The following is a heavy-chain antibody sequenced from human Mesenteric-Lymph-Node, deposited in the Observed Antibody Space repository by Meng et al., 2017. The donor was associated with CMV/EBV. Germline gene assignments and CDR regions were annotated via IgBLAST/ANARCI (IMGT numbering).Heavy chain of an antibody. CDR1: GGSISSNNYY. CDR3: ARHNYENSGYSHFDY. Sequence: SETLSLTCTVSGGSISSNNYYWGWIRQPPGKGLEWIGSIYYNGRTYNNPSLKSRVTMSVDSANNQFSLRLNSMTAADTAVYYCARHNYENSGYSHFDYWGQGNLVTVSS. D-gene: IGHD3-22*01. CDR2: IYYNGRT. J-gene: IGHJ4*02. V-gene: IGHV4-39*01.